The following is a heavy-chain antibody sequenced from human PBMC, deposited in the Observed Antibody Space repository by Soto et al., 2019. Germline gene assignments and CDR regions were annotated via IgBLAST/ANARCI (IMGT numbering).Heavy chain of an antibody. D-gene: IGHD3-10*01. Sequence: ASVKVSCKASGYTFTNYGISWVRQAPGQGLEWMGWINTYNGNTNHAQKLQGRVTMTTDTSTSTAYMELRSLRSDDTAVYYCARGVGSGTYYNKYNWFDPWGKETLVTVSS. CDR1: GYTFTNYG. CDR2: INTYNGNT. CDR3: ARGVGSGTYYNKYNWFDP. V-gene: IGHV1-18*01. J-gene: IGHJ5*02.